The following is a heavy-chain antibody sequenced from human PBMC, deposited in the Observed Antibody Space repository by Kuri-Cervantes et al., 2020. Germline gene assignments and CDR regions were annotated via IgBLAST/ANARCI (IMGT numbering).Heavy chain of an antibody. CDR1: GGFFSGYY. CDR3: ARGRYCSSTSCYGLFYYYYYMDV. D-gene: IGHD2-2*01. Sequence: SQTLSLTCAVYGGFFSGYYWNWIRQPPGKGLERIGEINHSGSTNYNPSLKSRVTISVDTSKNQFSLKLSSVTAADTAVYYCARGRYCSSTSCYGLFYYYYYMDVWGKGTTVTVSS. CDR2: INHSGST. V-gene: IGHV4-34*01. J-gene: IGHJ6*03.